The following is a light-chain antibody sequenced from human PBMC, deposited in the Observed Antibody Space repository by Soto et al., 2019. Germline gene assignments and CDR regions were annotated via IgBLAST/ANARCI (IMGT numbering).Light chain of an antibody. Sequence: DITMTQSPSTLSASVGDRVTITCRASQSISSWLAWYQQKPGKAPSLLIYKASTLQGGVPARFSGSGSGTEFTLTISSLQPDDFATYYCQQYHDYSRTFGQGTKVEI. CDR1: QSISSW. V-gene: IGKV1-5*03. J-gene: IGKJ1*01. CDR3: QQYHDYSRT. CDR2: KAS.